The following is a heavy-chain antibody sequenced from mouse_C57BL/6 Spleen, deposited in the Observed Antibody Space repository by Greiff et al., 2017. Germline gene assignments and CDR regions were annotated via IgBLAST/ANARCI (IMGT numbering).Heavy chain of an antibody. CDR3: ARSSGNAMDY. J-gene: IGHJ4*01. CDR2: INPNNGGT. D-gene: IGHD4-1*01. Sequence: VQLQQSGPELVKPGASVKIPCKASGYTFTDYNMDWVKQSHGKSLEWIGDINPNNGGTIYNQKFKGKATLTVDKSSSTAYMELRSLTSEDTAVYDCARSSGNAMDYWGQGTSVTVSS. CDR1: GYTFTDYN. V-gene: IGHV1-18*01.